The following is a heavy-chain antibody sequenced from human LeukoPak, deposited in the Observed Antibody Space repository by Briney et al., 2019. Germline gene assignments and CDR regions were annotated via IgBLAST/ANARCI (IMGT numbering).Heavy chain of an antibody. Sequence: SETLSLTCTVSGGSISRYYWSWIRQPPGKGLEWIGYIYYSGSTNYNPSLKSRVTISVDTSKNQFSLKLSSVTAADTAVYYCARVRGYSYGSYYYYYYMDVWGKGTTVTVSS. CDR2: IYYSGST. V-gene: IGHV4-59*01. J-gene: IGHJ6*03. D-gene: IGHD5-18*01. CDR3: ARVRGYSYGSYYYYYYMDV. CDR1: GGSISRYY.